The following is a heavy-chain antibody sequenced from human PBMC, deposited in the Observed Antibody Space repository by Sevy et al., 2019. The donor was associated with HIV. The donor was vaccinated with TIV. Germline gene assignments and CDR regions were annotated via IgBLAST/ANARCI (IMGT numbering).Heavy chain of an antibody. CDR1: GFTFSSYW. V-gene: IGHV3-7*03. CDR3: ARIDYGAARGAFDI. D-gene: IGHD4-17*01. Sequence: GGSLRLSCAASGFTFSSYWMSWVRQAPGKGLEWVANIKQDGSEKYYVDSVKGRFTISRDNAKNLLYLQMNSLRAEDTAVYYCARIDYGAARGAFDIWGQGTMVTVSS. J-gene: IGHJ3*02. CDR2: IKQDGSEK.